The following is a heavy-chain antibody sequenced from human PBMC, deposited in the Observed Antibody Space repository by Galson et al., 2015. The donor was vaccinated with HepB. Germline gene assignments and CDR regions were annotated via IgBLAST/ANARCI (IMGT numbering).Heavy chain of an antibody. V-gene: IGHV1-8*01. CDR3: ASGTIFHYYYYGMDV. CDR2: MNPNSGNT. J-gene: IGHJ6*02. D-gene: IGHD3-9*01. CDR1: GYTFTSYD. Sequence: SVKVSCKASGYTFTSYDINWVRQATGQGLEWMGWMNPNSGNTGYAQKFQGRVTMTRNTSISTAYMELSSLRSEASAVYYCASGTIFHYYYYGMDVWGQGTTVTVSS.